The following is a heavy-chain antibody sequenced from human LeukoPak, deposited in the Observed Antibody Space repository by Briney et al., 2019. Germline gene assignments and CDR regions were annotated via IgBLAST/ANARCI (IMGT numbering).Heavy chain of an antibody. D-gene: IGHD2-2*01. J-gene: IGHJ6*03. CDR3: VHRRDDVRSSYYLMDV. Sequence: SGPTLVNPPQTLTLTCTFSGFSFTTSGMSVGWIRQSPGKALEWLALIYWDDDKRYSPSLQSRLTITKDTSANQVVLTLTNMDPVDTATYFCVHRRDDVRSSYYLMDVWGQGTTVTVSS. V-gene: IGHV2-5*02. CDR1: GFSFTTSGMS. CDR2: IYWDDDK.